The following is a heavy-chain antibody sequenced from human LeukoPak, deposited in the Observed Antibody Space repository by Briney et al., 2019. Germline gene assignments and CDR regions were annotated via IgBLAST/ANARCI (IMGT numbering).Heavy chain of an antibody. J-gene: IGHJ5*02. V-gene: IGHV4-61*02. CDR3: ARESGVPVGP. CDR2: IYTSGST. Sequence: SETLSLTCTVSGGSISSGSYYWSWIRQPAGKGLEWIGRIYTSGSTNYNPSLKSRVTISVDTSKNRFSLKLSSVTAADTAVYYCARESGVPVGPWGQGTLVTVSS. CDR1: GGSISSGSYY. D-gene: IGHD1-1*01.